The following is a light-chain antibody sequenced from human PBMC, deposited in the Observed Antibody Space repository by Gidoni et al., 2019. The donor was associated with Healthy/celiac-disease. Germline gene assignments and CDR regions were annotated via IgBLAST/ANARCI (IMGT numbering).Light chain of an antibody. J-gene: IGLJ2*01. CDR2: DDS. CDR3: QVWDSSSDLYVV. V-gene: IGLV3-21*03. Sequence: SYVLTQPHSVSVAPGKTARITCGGNNIGSKSVHWYQQTPGQAPVLVVYDDSDRPSGIPARFSGSNSGNTATLTISRVEAGDEADYSCQVWDSSSDLYVVFGGGTKLTVL. CDR1: NIGSKS.